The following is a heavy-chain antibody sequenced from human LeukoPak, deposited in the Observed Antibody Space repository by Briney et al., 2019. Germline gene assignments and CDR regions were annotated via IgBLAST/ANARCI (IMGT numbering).Heavy chain of an antibody. Sequence: PGGSLRLSCAASGFIFSSYAMSWVRQAPGKGLEWVSGISGSGGSTYYADSVKGRFTISRDNSKDTLFLQVSSLRAEDTAVYYCAVGYFDYWGQGTLVTVSS. CDR2: ISGSGGST. J-gene: IGHJ4*02. D-gene: IGHD3-3*01. CDR3: AVGYFDY. CDR1: GFIFSSYA. V-gene: IGHV3-23*01.